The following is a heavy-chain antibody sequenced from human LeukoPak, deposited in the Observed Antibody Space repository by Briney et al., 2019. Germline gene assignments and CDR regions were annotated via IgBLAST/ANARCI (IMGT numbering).Heavy chain of an antibody. CDR3: ARGRAVFPYYYMDV. J-gene: IGHJ6*03. CDR1: GYTFTSYD. V-gene: IGHV1-8*03. CDR2: MNPNSGNI. Sequence: ASVKVSCKASGYTFTSYDINWVRQATGQGLEWMGWMNPNSGNIGYAQKFQGRVTITRNTSISTAYVELSSLRSEDTAVYYCARGRAVFPYYYMDVWGKGTTVTVSS.